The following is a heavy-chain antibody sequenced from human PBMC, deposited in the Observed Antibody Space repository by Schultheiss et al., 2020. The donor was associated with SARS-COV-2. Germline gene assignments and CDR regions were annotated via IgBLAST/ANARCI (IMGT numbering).Heavy chain of an antibody. V-gene: IGHV4-59*01. Sequence: SETLSLTCAVYGGPFSGYYWSWIRQSPGKGLEWIGYIYYSGSTNYNPSLKSRVTISVDTSKNQFSLKLSSVTAADTAVYYCARDSSGWTHYYYYGMDVWGQGTTVTVSS. J-gene: IGHJ6*02. D-gene: IGHD6-19*01. CDR1: GGPFSGYY. CDR2: IYYSGST. CDR3: ARDSSGWTHYYYYGMDV.